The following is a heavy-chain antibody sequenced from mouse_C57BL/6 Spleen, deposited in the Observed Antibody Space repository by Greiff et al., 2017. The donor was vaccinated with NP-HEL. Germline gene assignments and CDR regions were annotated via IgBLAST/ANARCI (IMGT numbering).Heavy chain of an antibody. D-gene: IGHD3-2*02. CDR3: ARSETAQAHYFDY. J-gene: IGHJ2*01. CDR2: INPSNGGT. CDR1: GYTFTSYW. Sequence: QVQLQQPGTELVKPGASGYTFTSYWMHWVKQRPGQGLEWIGNINPSNGGTNYNEKFKSKATLTVDKSSSTAYMQLSSLTSEDSAVYYCARSETAQAHYFDYWGQGTTLTVSS. V-gene: IGHV1-53*01.